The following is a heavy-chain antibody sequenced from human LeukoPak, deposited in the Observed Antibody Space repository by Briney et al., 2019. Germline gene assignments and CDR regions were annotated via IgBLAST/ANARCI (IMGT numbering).Heavy chain of an antibody. D-gene: IGHD2-15*01. V-gene: IGHV3-53*04. CDR2: IYSGDST. J-gene: IGHJ4*02. CDR1: GFTVSTNY. CDR3: ARDLRGGNFDY. Sequence: GGSLRLSCAASGFTVSTNYMSWVRQAPGKGLEWVSVIYSGDSTYYADSVKGRFTISRHSSKNTLYLQMNSLRAEDTAVYYCARDLRGGNFDYWGQGTLVTVSS.